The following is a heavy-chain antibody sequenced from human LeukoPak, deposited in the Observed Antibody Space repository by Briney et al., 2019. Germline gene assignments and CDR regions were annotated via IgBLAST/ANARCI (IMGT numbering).Heavy chain of an antibody. CDR1: GYSFTSYW. J-gene: IGHJ3*02. Sequence: GESLKISCKGSGYSFTSYWISWVRQMPGKGLEWMGRIDPSDSYTSYSPSFQGHVTMSADRSISTAYLLWSSLKASDTAMYYCARHVPYGNTFDIWGQGILVTVSS. CDR3: ARHVPYGNTFDI. V-gene: IGHV5-10-1*01. CDR2: IDPSDSYT. D-gene: IGHD3-10*01.